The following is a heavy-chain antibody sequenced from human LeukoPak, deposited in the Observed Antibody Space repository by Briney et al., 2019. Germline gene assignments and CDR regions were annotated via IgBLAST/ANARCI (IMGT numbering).Heavy chain of an antibody. Sequence: GASVKVSCKASGYTFTGYYMHWVRQAPGQGLEWMGWIDPNSGGTNYAQKFQGRVTMTRDTSISTAYMELSRLRSDDTAVYYCAIYMVATEAFDYWGQGTLVTVSS. V-gene: IGHV1-2*02. CDR1: GYTFTGYY. J-gene: IGHJ4*02. CDR2: IDPNSGGT. D-gene: IGHD5-12*01. CDR3: AIYMVATEAFDY.